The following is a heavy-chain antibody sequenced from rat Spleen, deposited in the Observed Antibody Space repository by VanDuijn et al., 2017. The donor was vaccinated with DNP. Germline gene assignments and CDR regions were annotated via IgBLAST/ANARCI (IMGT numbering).Heavy chain of an antibody. Sequence: EVQLVESGGDLVLPGRSLELSCRASGFTFSYYWMTWIRQAPGKGLEWVATINTDGGYTYYPDSVKGRFTISRDNAKSTLYLQMDSLRSEDTATYYCARHRAIAAIWDYWGQGVMVTVSS. CDR3: ARHRAIAAIWDY. D-gene: IGHD1-2*01. CDR1: GFTFSYYW. V-gene: IGHV5-31*01. J-gene: IGHJ2*01. CDR2: INTDGGYT.